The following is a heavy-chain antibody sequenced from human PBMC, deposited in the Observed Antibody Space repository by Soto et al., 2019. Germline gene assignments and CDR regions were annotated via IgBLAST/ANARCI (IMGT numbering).Heavy chain of an antibody. Sequence: QVQLVESGGGVVQPGRSLRLSCAASGFTFSSSVMHWVRQAPGKGLEWVAVIRYDGSNKDYADSVKGRFTISRDNSKNTLYLQMNSLRAEDTAVYFCARENDTAMAQNFDYWGQGTQVTVSS. CDR3: ARENDTAMAQNFDY. D-gene: IGHD5-18*01. J-gene: IGHJ4*02. V-gene: IGHV3-33*01. CDR2: IRYDGSNK. CDR1: GFTFSSSV.